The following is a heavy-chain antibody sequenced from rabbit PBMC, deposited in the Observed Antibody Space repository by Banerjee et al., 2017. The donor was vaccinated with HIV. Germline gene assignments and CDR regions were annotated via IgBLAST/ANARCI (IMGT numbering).Heavy chain of an antibody. Sequence: QEQLVESGGGLVTLGGSLTLTCTASRFSFSSSYWICWVRQAPGKGLEWITCIYTISGSTWYASWAKGRFTISKTSSTTVTLQMTSLTAADTATYFCARDSGSGYYNLWGPGTLVTVS. V-gene: IGHV1S45*01. D-gene: IGHD1-1*01. CDR2: IYTISGST. CDR3: ARDSGSGYYNL. J-gene: IGHJ4*01. CDR1: RFSFSSSYW.